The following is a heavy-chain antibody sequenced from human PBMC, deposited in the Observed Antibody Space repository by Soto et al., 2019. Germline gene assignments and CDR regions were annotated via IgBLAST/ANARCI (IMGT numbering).Heavy chain of an antibody. V-gene: IGHV3-21*01. CDR3: ATSTWYAFDI. Sequence: EVQLVESGGGLVKPGGSLRLSCAASGFTFSNSIINWVRQAPGQGLEWVSSISGSSDFLYYADSVKGRFTIPRDTATISLYLQMNSLRAEDTAVYYCATSTWYAFDIWGQGTMVTVSS. CDR2: ISGSSDFL. CDR1: GFTFSNSI. D-gene: IGHD6-13*01. J-gene: IGHJ3*02.